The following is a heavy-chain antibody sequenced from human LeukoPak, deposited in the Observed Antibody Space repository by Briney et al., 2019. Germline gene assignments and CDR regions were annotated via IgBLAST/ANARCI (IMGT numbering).Heavy chain of an antibody. CDR2: ISGSGGST. CDR3: AKLRSGDPVAATNY. D-gene: IGHD2-15*01. Sequence: GGSLRLSCAASGFTFSSYAMSWVRQAPGKGLEWVSAISGSGGSTYYADSVKGRFTISRDNSKNTLYLQMNSLRAEDTAVYYCAKLRSGDPVAATNYWGQGTLVTVSS. CDR1: GFTFSSYA. J-gene: IGHJ4*02. V-gene: IGHV3-23*01.